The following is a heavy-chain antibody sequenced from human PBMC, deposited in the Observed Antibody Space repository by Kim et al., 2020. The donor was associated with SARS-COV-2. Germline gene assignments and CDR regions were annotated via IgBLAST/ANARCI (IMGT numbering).Heavy chain of an antibody. CDR3: ARGANSDLFSTGSFFDY. V-gene: IGHV4-59*01. CDR1: DGSISGYF. J-gene: IGHJ4*01. Sequence: SETLSLTCTVSDGSISGYFLTWIRQPPGKGLEWIGHVYYTGGTDYNPSFKSRVTISVDTSKSQFSLNLSSVTAADTAVYYCARGANSDLFSTGSFFDYWG. CDR2: VYYTGGT. D-gene: IGHD1-1*01.